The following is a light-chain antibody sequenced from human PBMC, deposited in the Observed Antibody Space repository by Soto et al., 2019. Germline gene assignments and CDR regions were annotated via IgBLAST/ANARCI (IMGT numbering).Light chain of an antibody. Sequence: DIQMTQSPSTLSASIGDRVNITCRASQSISVWLAWYQQKAGKATNLLIYKASRLESGVPSRFSGSGSETEFTLTISGLQPGDSATYYCQQYNSYSPTFGQGTKVDIK. J-gene: IGKJ1*01. V-gene: IGKV1-5*03. CDR2: KAS. CDR1: QSISVW. CDR3: QQYNSYSPT.